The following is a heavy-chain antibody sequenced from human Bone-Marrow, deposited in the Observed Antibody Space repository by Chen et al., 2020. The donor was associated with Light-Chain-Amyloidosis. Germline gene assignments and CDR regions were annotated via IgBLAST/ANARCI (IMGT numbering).Heavy chain of an antibody. D-gene: IGHD3-22*01. Sequence: EVQLLESGGGLVQPGGSLRHSCAASGFPFSSKAMSWVRQAPGKGLEWVSAISGSGGSTYYADSVKGRFTISRDNSKNTLYLQMNSLRAEDTAVYYCAKCGSDSSAPWLWYFDLWGRGTLVTVSS. CDR1: GFPFSSKA. J-gene: IGHJ2*01. CDR3: AKCGSDSSAPWLWYFDL. V-gene: IGHV3-23*01. CDR2: ISGSGGST.